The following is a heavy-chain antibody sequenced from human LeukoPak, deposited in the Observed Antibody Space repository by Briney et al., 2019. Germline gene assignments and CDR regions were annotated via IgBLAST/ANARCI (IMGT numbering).Heavy chain of an antibody. J-gene: IGHJ4*02. CDR1: GGSFSGYY. D-gene: IGHD6-6*01. V-gene: IGHV4-34*01. Sequence: SETLSLTCAVYGGSFSGYYWSWIRQPPGKGLEWIGEINHSGSTNYNPSLKSRVTISVDTSKNQFSLKLSSVTAADTAVYYCAGASIAARRWGGSPFYWGQGTLVTVSS. CDR3: AGASIAARRWGGSPFY. CDR2: INHSGST.